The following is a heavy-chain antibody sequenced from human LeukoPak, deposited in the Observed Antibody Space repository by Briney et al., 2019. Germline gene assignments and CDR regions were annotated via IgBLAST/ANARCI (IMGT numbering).Heavy chain of an antibody. CDR1: GGSISSYY. CDR2: IYTSGST. CDR3: AREKNDYYDSSGYHDY. Sequence: TSXXLSLTCAVSGGSISSYYWSWIRQPAGKGLEWIGRIYTSGSTKYNPSLKSRVTMSVDTSKNQFSLKLSSVTAADTAVYYCAREKNDYYDSSGYHDYWGQGTLVTVSS. V-gene: IGHV4-4*07. D-gene: IGHD3-22*01. J-gene: IGHJ4*02.